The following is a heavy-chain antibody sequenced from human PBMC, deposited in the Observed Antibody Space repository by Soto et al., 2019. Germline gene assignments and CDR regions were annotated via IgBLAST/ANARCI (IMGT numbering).Heavy chain of an antibody. CDR1: GYTFTSYG. V-gene: IGHV1-18*01. CDR2: ISAYNGNT. J-gene: IGHJ6*03. Sequence: GASVKVSCKASGYTFTSYGISWVRQAPGQGLEWMGWISAYNGNTNYAQKLQGRVTMTTDTSTSTAYMELRSLRSDDTAVYYCARAVPGSVVGEPHRRYYYDHLAVRGKGTTVPVS. D-gene: IGHD3-10*01. CDR3: ARAVPGSVVGEPHRRYYYDHLAV.